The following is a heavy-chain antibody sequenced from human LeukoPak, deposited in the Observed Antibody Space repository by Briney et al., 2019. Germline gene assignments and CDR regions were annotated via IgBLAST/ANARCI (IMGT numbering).Heavy chain of an antibody. J-gene: IGHJ3*02. CDR1: GYTFTGYY. Sequence: ASVKVSCKASGYTFTGYYMHWVRQAPGQGLEWMGRINPNSGGTNYAQKFQGRVTMTRDTSISTAYMELRRLRSDDTAVYYCARVGRSGSSHAFDIWGQGTMVTVSS. V-gene: IGHV1-2*06. D-gene: IGHD1-26*01. CDR3: ARVGRSGSSHAFDI. CDR2: INPNSGGT.